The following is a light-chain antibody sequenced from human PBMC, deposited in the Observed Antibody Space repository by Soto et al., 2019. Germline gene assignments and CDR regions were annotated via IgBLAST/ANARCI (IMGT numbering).Light chain of an antibody. Sequence: QSALTQPASVSGSPGQSITISCTGTSSDVGGYNYVPWYQQHPGKAPKLMIYEVSNRPSGVSNRFSGSKSGNTASLTISGLQAEDEADYYCSSYTSSRTGVFGTGTKLTVL. J-gene: IGLJ1*01. CDR3: SSYTSSRTGV. CDR1: SSDVGGYNY. V-gene: IGLV2-14*01. CDR2: EVS.